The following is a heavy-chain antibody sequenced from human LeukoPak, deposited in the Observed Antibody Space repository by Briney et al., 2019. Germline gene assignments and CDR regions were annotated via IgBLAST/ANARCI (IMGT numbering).Heavy chain of an antibody. Sequence: GGSLRLSCAASGFTFANYEMNWVRQAPGMGLEWVSYISGSGTTKHYADSVKGRFTISRDNSKNSLYLQMNGLRAEDTAVYYCGRCPTSYWYSIDYWGQGTLVTVSS. CDR1: GFTFANYE. D-gene: IGHD2-15*01. CDR2: ISGSGTTK. J-gene: IGHJ4*02. V-gene: IGHV3-48*03. CDR3: GRCPTSYWYSIDY.